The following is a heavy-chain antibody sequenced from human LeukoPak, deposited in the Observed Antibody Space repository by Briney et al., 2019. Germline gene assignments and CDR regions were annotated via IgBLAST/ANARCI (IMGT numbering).Heavy chain of an antibody. Sequence: PGGSLRLSCVGSGFIFSSLWMSWVRQIPGKGLEWVANIKQDGSEVYYVDSVKGRFTISRDNAKNSLYLQMNSLRVEDTAVYYCACRPSDIRYYGVFDFWGQGSLVTVSS. J-gene: IGHJ4*02. CDR3: ACRPSDIRYYGVFDF. CDR1: GFIFSSLW. V-gene: IGHV3-7*01. CDR2: IKQDGSEV. D-gene: IGHD3-10*01.